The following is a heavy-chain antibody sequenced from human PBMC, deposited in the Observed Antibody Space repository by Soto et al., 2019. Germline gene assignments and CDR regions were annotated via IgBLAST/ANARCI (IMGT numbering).Heavy chain of an antibody. CDR1: GGSISSGNW. CDR3: ASHRGNTYGPYDY. Sequence: VQLQESGPGLVKPSGTLSLTCAVSGGSISSGNWWNWVRQSPRKGLEWIGEISHSGNTNHNPSLKSRVTISIDKSKNQFSLKLPSVTAADTAVYYCASHRGNTYGPYDYWGQGTLVTVSS. D-gene: IGHD5-18*01. CDR2: ISHSGNT. V-gene: IGHV4-4*02. J-gene: IGHJ4*02.